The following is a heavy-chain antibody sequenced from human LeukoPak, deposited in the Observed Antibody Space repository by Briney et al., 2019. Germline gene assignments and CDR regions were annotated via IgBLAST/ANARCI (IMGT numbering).Heavy chain of an antibody. CDR3: ATDKGKPRGFDP. CDR1: GYTLTELS. V-gene: IGHV1-24*01. CDR2: FDPEDGET. J-gene: IGHJ5*02. D-gene: IGHD3-10*01. Sequence: ASVKVPCKVSGYTLTELSMHWVRQAPGKGLEWMGGFDPEDGETIYAQKFQGRVTMTEDTSTDTAYMELSSLRSEDTAVYYCATDKGKPRGFDPWSQGTLVTVSS.